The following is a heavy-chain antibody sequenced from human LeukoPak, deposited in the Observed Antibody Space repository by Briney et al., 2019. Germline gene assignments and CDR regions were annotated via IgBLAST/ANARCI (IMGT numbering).Heavy chain of an antibody. D-gene: IGHD2-15*01. CDR1: GYSISSGYY. Sequence: SETLSLTCTVSGYSISSGYYRGWIRQPPGKGLEWIGSIYHSGSTYYNPSLKSRVTISVDTSKNQFSLKLSSVTAADTAVYYCARDGTLGYCSGGSCPGAFDIWGQGTMVTVSS. CDR2: IYHSGST. CDR3: ARDGTLGYCSGGSCPGAFDI. J-gene: IGHJ3*02. V-gene: IGHV4-38-2*02.